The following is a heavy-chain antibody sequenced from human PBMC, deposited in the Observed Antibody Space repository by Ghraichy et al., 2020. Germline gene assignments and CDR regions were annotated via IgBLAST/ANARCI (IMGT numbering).Heavy chain of an antibody. D-gene: IGHD1-1*01. CDR2: ISGSGGST. Sequence: GGSLRLSCAASGFTFSSYAMSWVRQAPGKGLEWVSAISGSGGSTYYADSVKGRFTISRDNAKNTLDQQMNSLRDEDTAVYYWANFNWNWGSGDYWGQGTLVTVSA. CDR3: ANFNWNWGSGDY. J-gene: IGHJ4*02. V-gene: IGHV3-23*01. CDR1: GFTFSSYA.